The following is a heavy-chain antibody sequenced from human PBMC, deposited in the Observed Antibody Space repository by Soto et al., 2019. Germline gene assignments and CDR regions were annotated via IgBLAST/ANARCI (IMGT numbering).Heavy chain of an antibody. Sequence: GGSLRLSCAASGFTLSDYWMHWVRQVPGKGLLWVSRISVDGGDTTYADSVKGRFTISRDNSKNTLYLQMNSLRAEDTAVYYCARGADSSGYYIIHGMDVWGQGTTVTVSS. CDR2: ISVDGGDT. D-gene: IGHD3-22*01. CDR3: ARGADSSGYYIIHGMDV. V-gene: IGHV3-74*01. CDR1: GFTLSDYW. J-gene: IGHJ6*02.